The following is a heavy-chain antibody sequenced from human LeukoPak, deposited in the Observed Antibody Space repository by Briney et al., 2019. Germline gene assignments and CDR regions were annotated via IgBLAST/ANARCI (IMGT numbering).Heavy chain of an antibody. V-gene: IGHV1-46*01. CDR1: GYTFTSYY. CDR2: INPSGGST. CDR3: ARTPYDSSGHTQYYFDY. Sequence: ASVKVSCKASGYTFTSYYMHWVRQAPEQGLEWMGIINPSGGSTSYAQKFQGRVTMTRDMSTSTVYMELSSLRPEDTAVYYCARTPYDSSGHTQYYFDYWGQGTLVTVSS. D-gene: IGHD3-22*01. J-gene: IGHJ4*02.